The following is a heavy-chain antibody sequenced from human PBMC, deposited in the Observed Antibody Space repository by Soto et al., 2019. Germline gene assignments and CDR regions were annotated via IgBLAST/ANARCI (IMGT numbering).Heavy chain of an antibody. CDR3: ARHDGFSSGWIFDY. D-gene: IGHD6-19*01. CDR1: GGPIRSRTYS. Sequence: QMQLEESGPGLVKPSETLSLTCAVSGGPIRSRTYSWGWIRQPPGNNMECIGTIYYNGNTYSNPSLNSRVTISVDTSKNQLSLKLKSVTAADTAVYYCARHDGFSSGWIFDYWGHGTLVTVSS. V-gene: IGHV4-39*01. J-gene: IGHJ4*01. CDR2: IYYNGNT.